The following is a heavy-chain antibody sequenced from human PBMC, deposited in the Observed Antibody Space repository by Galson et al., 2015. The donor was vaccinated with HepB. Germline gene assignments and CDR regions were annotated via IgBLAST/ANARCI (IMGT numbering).Heavy chain of an antibody. CDR3: ARSRVERTVAGTFDY. CDR2: IDSDGSST. J-gene: IGHJ4*02. CDR1: GFTFNNYW. V-gene: IGHV3-74*01. Sequence: LRLSCAASGFTFNNYWMHWVRQVPGKGLVWVARIDSDGSSTAYADSVKGRFTISRDNVKNTLHLEMNSLRVDDTAIYYCARSRVERTVAGTFDYWGQGTLVTVSS. D-gene: IGHD6-19*01.